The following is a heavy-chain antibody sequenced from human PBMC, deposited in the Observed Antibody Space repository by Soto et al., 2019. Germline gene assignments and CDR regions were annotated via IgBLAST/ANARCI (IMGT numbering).Heavy chain of an antibody. J-gene: IGHJ5*02. CDR1: GFTFDSHG. V-gene: IGHV3-30*18. CDR3: AKDLLPNTVTTCGS. Sequence: QVQLVESGGGAVQPGRSLRLSCAASGFTFDSHGMHWVRQAPGKGLEWVAAISSDGNNKYYADSVKGRLTISRDNFNNIVYLQMSSLRAEDTAVYYCAKDLLPNTVTTCGSWGQGTLVTVSS. D-gene: IGHD4-17*01. CDR2: ISSDGNNK.